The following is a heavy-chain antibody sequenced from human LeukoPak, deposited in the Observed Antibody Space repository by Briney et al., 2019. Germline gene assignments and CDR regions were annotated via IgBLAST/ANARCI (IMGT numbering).Heavy chain of an antibody. CDR3: AKDRRTTLYGEFDY. D-gene: IGHD4-11*01. Sequence: GGSLRLSCAASGLTFSSYAMSWVRQAPGKGLEWVSGISSGGVGTYYADSVKGRFTVSRDNSKNTLYLQMNSLRAEDTAVYYCAKDRRTTLYGEFDYGGQGALVTVSS. CDR2: ISSGGVGT. J-gene: IGHJ4*02. CDR1: GLTFSSYA. V-gene: IGHV3-23*01.